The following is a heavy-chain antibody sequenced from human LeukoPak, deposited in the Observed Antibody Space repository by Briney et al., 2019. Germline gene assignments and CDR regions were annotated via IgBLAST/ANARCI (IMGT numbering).Heavy chain of an antibody. CDR3: ARESSVGDSSGWIDY. Sequence: GGSLRLSCAASGFTFSSYSMNRVRQAPGKGLEWVSSISSSSSYIYYADSVKGRFTISRDNAKNSLYLQMNSLRAEDTAVYYCARESSVGDSSGWIDYWGQGTLVTVSS. CDR2: ISSSSSYI. V-gene: IGHV3-21*01. CDR1: GFTFSSYS. J-gene: IGHJ4*02. D-gene: IGHD6-19*01.